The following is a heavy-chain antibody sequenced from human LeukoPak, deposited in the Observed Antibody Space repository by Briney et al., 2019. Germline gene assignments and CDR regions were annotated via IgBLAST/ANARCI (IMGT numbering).Heavy chain of an antibody. J-gene: IGHJ3*02. CDR2: INPNSGGT. CDR1: GYTFTGYY. Sequence: ASVKVSCKASGYTFTGYYMHWVRQAPGQGLEWMGRINPNSGGTNYAQKFQGRVTMTRDTSISTAYMELSRLRSDDTAVYYCARDLEEVDAFDIWGQGTMVTVSS. D-gene: IGHD1-1*01. CDR3: ARDLEEVDAFDI. V-gene: IGHV1-2*06.